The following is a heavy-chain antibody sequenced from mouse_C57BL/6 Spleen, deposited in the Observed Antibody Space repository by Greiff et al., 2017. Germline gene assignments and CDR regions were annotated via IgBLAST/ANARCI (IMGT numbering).Heavy chain of an antibody. Sequence: EVILVESGGGLVKPGGSLKLSCAASGFTFSSYAMSWVRQTPEKRLEWVATISDGGSYTYYPDNVKGRFTISRDNAKNNLYLQMSHLKSEDTAMYYCARVDYYGSSYNAMDYWGQGTSVTVSS. D-gene: IGHD1-1*01. CDR2: ISDGGSYT. CDR1: GFTFSSYA. V-gene: IGHV5-4*03. J-gene: IGHJ4*01. CDR3: ARVDYYGSSYNAMDY.